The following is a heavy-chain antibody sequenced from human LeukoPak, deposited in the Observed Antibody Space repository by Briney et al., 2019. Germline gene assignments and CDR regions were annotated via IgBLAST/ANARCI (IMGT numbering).Heavy chain of an antibody. CDR2: LIPVFGAA. V-gene: IGHV1-69*05. CDR3: ARDLTTEQPNWLDP. J-gene: IGHJ5*02. D-gene: IGHD4-17*01. Sequence: SVKVSCKASGGTFRTYAISWVRQAPGQGLERMGRLIPVFGAATYARKFQGRVTITTDKSADTAYMEMSSLRSEDTAVYYCARDLTTEQPNWLDPWGQGTLVTVSS. CDR1: GGTFRTYA.